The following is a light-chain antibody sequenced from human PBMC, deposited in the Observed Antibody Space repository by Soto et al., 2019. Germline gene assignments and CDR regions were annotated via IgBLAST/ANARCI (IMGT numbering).Light chain of an antibody. Sequence: QSVLTQPASVSGSPGQSITISCTGTSSDVGSYNLVSWYQQHPGKAPKLMIYEGXXRXXXXXXXXXGSKSGNTASLTISGLXXEXEXDYYCCSYAGSSTLWVFGGGTKLTVL. CDR3: CSYAGSSTLWV. J-gene: IGLJ3*02. V-gene: IGLV2-23*01. CDR1: SSDVGSYNL. CDR2: EGX.